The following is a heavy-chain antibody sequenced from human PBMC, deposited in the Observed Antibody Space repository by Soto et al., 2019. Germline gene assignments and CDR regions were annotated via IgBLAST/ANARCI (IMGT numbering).Heavy chain of an antibody. J-gene: IGHJ1*01. CDR3: VKGRIAAPSRLQH. Sequence: GGSLRLSCSASGFTFSSYAMHWVRQAPGKGLEYVSAISSNGGSTYYADSVKGRFTISRDNSKNTLYLQMSSLRAEDTAVYYCVKGRIAAPSRLQHWGQGTLVTVSS. CDR2: ISSNGGST. D-gene: IGHD6-6*01. V-gene: IGHV3-64D*06. CDR1: GFTFSSYA.